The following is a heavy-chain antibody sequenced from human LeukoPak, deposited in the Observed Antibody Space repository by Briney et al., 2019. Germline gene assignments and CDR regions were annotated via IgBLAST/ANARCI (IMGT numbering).Heavy chain of an antibody. V-gene: IGHV1-69*05. D-gene: IGHD4-17*01. CDR3: ARMRDDHGLN. Sequence: SVKVSCKASGGTFSSYAISWVRQAPGQGLEWMGRIIPIFGTANYAQKFQGRVSITTDESTSTAYMELSSLRSEDTAVYYCARMRDDHGLNWGQGTLVTVSS. J-gene: IGHJ4*02. CDR1: GGTFSSYA. CDR2: IIPIFGTA.